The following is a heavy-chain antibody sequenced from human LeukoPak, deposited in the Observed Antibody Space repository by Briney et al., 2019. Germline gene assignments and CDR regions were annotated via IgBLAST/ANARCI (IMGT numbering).Heavy chain of an antibody. J-gene: IGHJ4*02. CDR2: IDPRDSST. D-gene: IGHD6-19*01. Sequence: GESLRISCQASGYSFSSYWISWIRQVPGKGLEWMVRIDPRDSSTNYSPSFQGHVTISTDKSISAAFLQWSSLRASDTAIYYCATGSSGWSYWGQGALVTVSS. CDR1: GYSFSSYW. V-gene: IGHV5-10-1*01. CDR3: ATGSSGWSY.